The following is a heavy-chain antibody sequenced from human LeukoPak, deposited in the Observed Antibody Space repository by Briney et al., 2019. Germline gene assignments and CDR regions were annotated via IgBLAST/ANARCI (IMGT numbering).Heavy chain of an antibody. J-gene: IGHJ3*02. D-gene: IGHD1-26*01. CDR2: ISYNSYTI. CDR1: GFSFDDFA. Sequence: PGRSLRLSCAGSGFSFDDFALHWVRQRPGQGLEWVAGISYNSYTITYADSVKGRFTISRDNAKSALFLQMNSLRPEDMGLYYCAKSLDSGSYYRSAFDMWGQGTLVTVSS. V-gene: IGHV3-9*03. CDR3: AKSLDSGSYYRSAFDM.